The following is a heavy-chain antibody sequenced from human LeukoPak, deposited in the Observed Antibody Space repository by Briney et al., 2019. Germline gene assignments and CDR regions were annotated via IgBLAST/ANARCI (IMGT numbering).Heavy chain of an antibody. Sequence: ASVKVSCKASGGTFSSYTISWVRQAPGQGLEWMGRIIPILGIANYARKSQGRVTITADKSTSTAYMELSSLRSEDTAVYYCARGAKEMATTPYFDYWGQGTLVTVSS. CDR2: IIPILGIA. D-gene: IGHD5-24*01. CDR1: GGTFSSYT. CDR3: ARGAKEMATTPYFDY. V-gene: IGHV1-69*02. J-gene: IGHJ4*02.